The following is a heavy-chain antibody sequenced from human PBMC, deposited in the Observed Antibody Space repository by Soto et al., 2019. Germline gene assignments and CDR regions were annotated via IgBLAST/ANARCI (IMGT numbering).Heavy chain of an antibody. V-gene: IGHV1-69*12. Sequence: QVQLVQSGAEVKKPGSSVKVSCKASGGTFSNYPISWVRQAPGQGLEWMGGIIPIFGTVNYAQKFQGRVTITADESTSTAYMELGSLRSEGTAVYYCARGNHRWLQLWYFDLWGRGTLVTVSS. J-gene: IGHJ2*01. CDR3: ARGNHRWLQLWYFDL. CDR1: GGTFSNYP. D-gene: IGHD5-12*01. CDR2: IIPIFGTV.